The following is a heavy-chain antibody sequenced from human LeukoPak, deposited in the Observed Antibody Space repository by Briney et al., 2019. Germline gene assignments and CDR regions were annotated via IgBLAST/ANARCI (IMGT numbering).Heavy chain of an antibody. D-gene: IGHD3-3*01. Sequence: NWVRQARGKGLEWVSYISSSSSTIYYADSVKGRFTISRDNANNSLYLQMNSLRAEDTAVYYCARAWADFWSGYYMGPTTFDYWGQGTLVTVSS. J-gene: IGHJ4*02. CDR2: ISSSSSTI. CDR3: ARAWADFWSGYYMGPTTFDY. V-gene: IGHV3-48*01.